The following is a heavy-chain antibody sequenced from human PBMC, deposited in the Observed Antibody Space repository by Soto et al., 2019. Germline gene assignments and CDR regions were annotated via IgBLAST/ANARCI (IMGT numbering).Heavy chain of an antibody. Sequence: QVQLVESGGGVVQPGRSLRLSCAASGFSFSSYGMHWVRQAPGKGLEWVAVIWYDGSNKYYADSVKGRFTISRDNSKNTLSLQMNSLRAEDTAVYYCARDGGLEWGQGTLVTVSS. D-gene: IGHD2-15*01. V-gene: IGHV3-33*01. CDR3: ARDGGLE. CDR2: IWYDGSNK. CDR1: GFSFSSYG. J-gene: IGHJ4*02.